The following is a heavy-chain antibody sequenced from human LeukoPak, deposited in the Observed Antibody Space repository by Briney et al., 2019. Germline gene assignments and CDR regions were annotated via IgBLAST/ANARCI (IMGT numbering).Heavy chain of an antibody. J-gene: IGHJ4*02. CDR3: ARDGGKHDYGDYVFDY. CDR2: IYSGGST. CDR1: GFTVSSNY. V-gene: IGHV3-66*01. D-gene: IGHD4-17*01. Sequence: GGSLRLSCVASGFTVSSNYMSWVRQAPGKGLEWVSVIYSGGSTYYADSVKGRYTISRDNSKNALYLQMNSLRAEDTAVYYCARDGGKHDYGDYVFDYWGQGTLVTVSS.